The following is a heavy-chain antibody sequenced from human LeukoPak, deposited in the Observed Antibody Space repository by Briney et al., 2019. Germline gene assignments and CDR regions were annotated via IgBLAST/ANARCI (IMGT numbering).Heavy chain of an antibody. CDR1: GFTFSSYA. J-gene: IGHJ6*02. Sequence: GGSLRLSCAASGFTFSSYAMSWVRQAPGKGLEWVSAISGSGGSTYYADSVKGRFTISRDNSKNTLYLQMNSLRAEDTAVYYCAKGGLQYYDFWSGYYAQDYYGMDVWGQGTTVTVSS. CDR3: AKGGLQYYDFWSGYYAQDYYGMDV. CDR2: ISGSGGST. V-gene: IGHV3-23*01. D-gene: IGHD3-3*01.